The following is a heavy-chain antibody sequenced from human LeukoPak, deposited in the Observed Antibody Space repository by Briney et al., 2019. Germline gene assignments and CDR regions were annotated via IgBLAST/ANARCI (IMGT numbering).Heavy chain of an antibody. J-gene: IGHJ4*02. CDR2: IRSKANTYAT. V-gene: IGHV3-73*01. D-gene: IGHD3-10*01. Sequence: GGSLRLSCAASGFTFSGSAVHWVRQASGKGLEWVGRIRSKANTYATAYAASVNGRFTISRDDSKNAAYLQMNSLKTEDTAVYYCARQRFGQYFDYWGQGTLVTVSS. CDR3: ARQRFGQYFDY. CDR1: GFTFSGSA.